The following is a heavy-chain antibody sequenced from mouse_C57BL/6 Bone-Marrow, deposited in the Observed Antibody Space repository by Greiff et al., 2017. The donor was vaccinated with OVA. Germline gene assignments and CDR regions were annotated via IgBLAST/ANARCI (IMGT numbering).Heavy chain of an antibody. V-gene: IGHV1-81*01. Sequence: VKLMESGAELARPGASVKLSCKASGYTFTSYGISWVKQRTGQGLEWIGEIYPRSGNTYYNEKFKGKATLTADKSSSTAYMELRSLTSEDSAVYFCARTDYYGSSYVWFAYWGQGTLVTVSA. CDR3: ARTDYYGSSYVWFAY. J-gene: IGHJ3*01. CDR2: IYPRSGNT. D-gene: IGHD1-1*01. CDR1: GYTFTSYG.